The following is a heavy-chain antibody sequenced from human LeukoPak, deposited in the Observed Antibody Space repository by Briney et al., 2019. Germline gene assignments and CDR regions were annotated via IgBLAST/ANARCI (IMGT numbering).Heavy chain of an antibody. J-gene: IGHJ6*03. CDR1: GYTFTSYY. D-gene: IGHD6-6*01. Sequence: ASVKVSCKASGYTFTSYYMHWVRQAPGQGLEWMGWINPNSGGTNYAQKFQGRVTMTRDTSISTAYMELSRLRSDDTAVYYCARFSSSRTYYYYMDVWGKGTTVTVSS. CDR2: INPNSGGT. V-gene: IGHV1-2*02. CDR3: ARFSSSRTYYYYMDV.